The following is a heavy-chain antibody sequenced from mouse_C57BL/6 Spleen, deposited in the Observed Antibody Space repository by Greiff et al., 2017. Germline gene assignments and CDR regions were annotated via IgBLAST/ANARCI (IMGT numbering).Heavy chain of an antibody. Sequence: DVKLVESGGDLVKPGGSLKLSCAASGFTFSSYGMSWVRQTPDKRLEWVATISSGGSYTYYPDSVKGRFTISRDNAKNTLYLQISSLKSEDTAMYYCARLPLTGTDYFDYWGQGTTLTVSS. CDR2: ISSGGSYT. V-gene: IGHV5-6*02. CDR1: GFTFSSYG. J-gene: IGHJ2*01. D-gene: IGHD4-1*01. CDR3: ARLPLTGTDYFDY.